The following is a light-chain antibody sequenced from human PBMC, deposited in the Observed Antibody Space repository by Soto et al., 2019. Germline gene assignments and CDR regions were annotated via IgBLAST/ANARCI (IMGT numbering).Light chain of an antibody. Sequence: DIQMTQSPSSLSASVGDRVTITCRSSQNILTYLNWYQQKAGEVPRFLIYAASNLQDGVPSRFSGRESGTEFTLTISRLQPEDFATYFCQQSYSVPLTFGQGTKLE. V-gene: IGKV1-39*01. CDR2: AAS. CDR3: QQSYSVPLT. CDR1: QNILTY. J-gene: IGKJ2*01.